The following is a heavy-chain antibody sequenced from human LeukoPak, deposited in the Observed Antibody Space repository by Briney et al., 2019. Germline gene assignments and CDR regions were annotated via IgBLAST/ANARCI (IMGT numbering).Heavy chain of an antibody. Sequence: GGSLRLSCAASGFTFNSYWMNWVRQAPGKGLEWVANINLDGSEKYYVDSVKGRFTISRDNAKNSLYLQMNSLRAEDTAVYYCARDLNWETYWGQGTLVSVSS. CDR3: ARDLNWETY. V-gene: IGHV3-7*01. J-gene: IGHJ4*02. CDR2: INLDGSEK. D-gene: IGHD7-27*01. CDR1: GFTFNSYW.